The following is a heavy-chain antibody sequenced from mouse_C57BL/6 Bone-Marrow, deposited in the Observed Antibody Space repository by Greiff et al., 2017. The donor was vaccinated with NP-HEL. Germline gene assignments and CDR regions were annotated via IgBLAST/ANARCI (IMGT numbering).Heavy chain of an antibody. CDR2: INPYNGDT. CDR1: GYSFTGYF. J-gene: IGHJ4*01. CDR3: ARRDYYGSIGY. Sequence: EVQLQQSGPELVKPGDSVKISCKASGYSFTGYFMNWVMQSHGKSLEWIGRINPYNGDTFYNQKFKGKATLTVDKSSSTAHMELRSLTSEDSAVYYCARRDYYGSIGYWGQGTSVTVSS. D-gene: IGHD1-1*01. V-gene: IGHV1-20*01.